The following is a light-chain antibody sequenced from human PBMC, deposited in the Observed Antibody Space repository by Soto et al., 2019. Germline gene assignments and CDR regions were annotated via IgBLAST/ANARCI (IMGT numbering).Light chain of an antibody. CDR2: DVT. CDR3: SSYTTTTTLYV. V-gene: IGLV2-14*01. CDR1: SSDVGAYDR. J-gene: IGLJ1*01. Sequence: QSVLTQPASVSGSLGQSITISCTGTSSDVGAYDRVSWYQQHPGKAPKLMIYDVTNRPSGVSNRFSGSKSGNTASLTISGLQAEDEADYYCSSYTTTTTLYVFGNGTKVTVL.